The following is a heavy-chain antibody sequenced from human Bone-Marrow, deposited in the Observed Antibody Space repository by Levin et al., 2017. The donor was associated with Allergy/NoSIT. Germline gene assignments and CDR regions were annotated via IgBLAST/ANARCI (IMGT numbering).Heavy chain of an antibody. D-gene: IGHD3-16*01. CDR3: ASGPSHGGSYFES. V-gene: IGHV4-59*01. Sequence: SQTLSLTCTVSGVSIRSSYWSWIRQSPGKGLEWFGYIFYSGNINYNPSLKSRATISLDTSKNQFSLKLSSVIAADTAVYYCASGPSHGGSYFESWGQGTLVTVSS. J-gene: IGHJ4*02. CDR2: IFYSGNI. CDR1: GVSIRSSY.